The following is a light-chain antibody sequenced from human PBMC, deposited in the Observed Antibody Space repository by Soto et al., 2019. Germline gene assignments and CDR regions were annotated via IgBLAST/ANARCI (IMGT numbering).Light chain of an antibody. Sequence: EIVLTQSPGTLSLSPGERATLSCRASQSVSSSYLAWYQQKPGQAPRLLIYGASSRATGIPDRFSGSGSGTDFTLTISSLQPAEFATYDCQQFNNYPLTVCGGTKVEI. CDR2: GAS. CDR3: QQFNNYPLT. V-gene: IGKV3-20*01. J-gene: IGKJ4*01. CDR1: QSVSSSY.